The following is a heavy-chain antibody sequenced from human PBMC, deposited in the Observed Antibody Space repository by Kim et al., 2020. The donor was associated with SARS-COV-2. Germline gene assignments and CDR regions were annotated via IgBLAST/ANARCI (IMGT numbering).Heavy chain of an antibody. CDR3: ARHRREWLQHILYYFD. CDR1: GGSISSSSYY. V-gene: IGHV4-39*01. CDR2: IYYSGST. J-gene: IGHJ4*01. Sequence: SDTLSLTCTVSGGSISSSSYYWGWIRQPPGQGLEWIGSIYYSGSTYYNPSLKSRVTISVDTSKNQFSLKLSSLTAADTAVYFCARHRREWLQHILYYFD. D-gene: IGHD5-12*01.